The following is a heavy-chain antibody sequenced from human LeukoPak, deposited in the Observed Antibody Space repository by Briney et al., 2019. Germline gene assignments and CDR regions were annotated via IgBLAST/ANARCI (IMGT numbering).Heavy chain of an antibody. J-gene: IGHJ4*02. CDR2: INPSSAYT. Sequence: ASVKVSCKASGYTFTSYYIHWVRQAPGQGPEWVGIINPSSAYTTYSQEFQGRVTMTRDTSTSTVYMELSSLTSEDTAVYYCARDRNSGSYCSDYWGQGTLVTVSS. CDR3: ARDRNSGSYCSDY. D-gene: IGHD1-26*01. V-gene: IGHV1-46*01. CDR1: GYTFTSYY.